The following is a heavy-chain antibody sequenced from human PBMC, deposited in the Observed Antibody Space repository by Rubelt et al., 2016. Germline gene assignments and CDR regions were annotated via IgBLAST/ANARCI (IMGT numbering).Heavy chain of an antibody. Sequence: QLQLQESGPGLVKPSETLSLTCSVSGGSITSSSYYWGWIRQPPGKGLEWIGSIYYSGSTYYNPSLKSRVTTSVDTSKNQFTLRLSSVTAADTAVYYCAAGHISAAANVIDYWGQGTLVTVSS. V-gene: IGHV4-39*07. CDR1: GGSITSSSYY. D-gene: IGHD6-13*01. CDR2: IYYSGST. CDR3: AAGHISAAANVIDY. J-gene: IGHJ4*02.